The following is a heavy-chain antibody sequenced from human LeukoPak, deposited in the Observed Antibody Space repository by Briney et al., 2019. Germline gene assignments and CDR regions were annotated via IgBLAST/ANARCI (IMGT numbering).Heavy chain of an antibody. CDR1: GGTFSTYA. CDR2: ISAYNGNT. Sequence: GSSVKVSCKASGGTFSTYAINWVRQAPGQGLEWMGGISAYNGNTNYAQKLQGRVTMTTDTSTSTAYMELRSLRSDDTAVYYCARDRYSGGGKGGYFQHWGQGTLVTVSS. J-gene: IGHJ1*01. CDR3: ARDRYSGGGKGGYFQH. D-gene: IGHD4-23*01. V-gene: IGHV1-18*01.